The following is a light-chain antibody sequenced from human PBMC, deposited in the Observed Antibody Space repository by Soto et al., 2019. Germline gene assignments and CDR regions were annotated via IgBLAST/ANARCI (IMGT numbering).Light chain of an antibody. CDR1: QGISSD. Sequence: QMPQSPYSLSASVGCSFTISCRASQGISSDLQWYQQKQGKAPNILMYAASSLQSGVPSRFSGSGSGTDFNLTIGSLQPEELATYYGQQRYSTPQTCGQGTKVDI. J-gene: IGKJ1*01. CDR2: AAS. V-gene: IGKV1-39*01. CDR3: QQRYSTPQT.